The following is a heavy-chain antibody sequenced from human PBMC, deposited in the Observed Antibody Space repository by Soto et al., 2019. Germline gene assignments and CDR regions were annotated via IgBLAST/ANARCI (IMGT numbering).Heavy chain of an antibody. CDR2: ISGSGDTS. CDR1: GFTFSNYA. D-gene: IGHD2-15*01. Sequence: GGSLRLSCAASGFTFSNYAISWVRQAPGKGLEWVSIISGSGDTSYYADSVKGRFTISRDNSRNTLYLQLNSLRAEDSAKYYCAKEGTRGLYYFDYWGPGTLVTVSS. CDR3: AKEGTRGLYYFDY. J-gene: IGHJ4*02. V-gene: IGHV3-23*01.